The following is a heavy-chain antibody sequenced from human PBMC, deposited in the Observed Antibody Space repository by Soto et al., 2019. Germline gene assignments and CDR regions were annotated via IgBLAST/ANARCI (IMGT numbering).Heavy chain of an antibody. CDR3: ARNVPVTALGY. CDR2: TYSGGDT. Sequence: EVRLVESGGGLVQPGGSLRLSCAASGVTVGNNYMSWVRQAPGKGLEWVSVTYSGGDTRYADSVKGRFTMSRDSTKNTVYXQXXXXXXEDTAVYFCARNVPVTALGYWGQGSLVTVSS. J-gene: IGHJ4*02. CDR1: GVTVGNNY. D-gene: IGHD4-17*01. V-gene: IGHV3-66*01.